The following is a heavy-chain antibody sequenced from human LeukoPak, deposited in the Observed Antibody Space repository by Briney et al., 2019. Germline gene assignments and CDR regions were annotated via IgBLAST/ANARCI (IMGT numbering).Heavy chain of an antibody. CDR2: INHSGST. D-gene: IGHD2-21*02. Sequence: SETLSLTCAVYGGSFSPYYWSWIRQPPGKGLEWIGEINHSGSTNYNPSLKSRVTISVDTSKNQFSLRLSPVTAADTAVYYCARGGFYCGGDCYVDYWGQGTLVTVSS. J-gene: IGHJ4*02. CDR1: GGSFSPYY. CDR3: ARGGFYCGGDCYVDY. V-gene: IGHV4-34*01.